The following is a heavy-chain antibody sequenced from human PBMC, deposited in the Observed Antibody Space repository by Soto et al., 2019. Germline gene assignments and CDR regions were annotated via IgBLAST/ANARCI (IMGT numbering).Heavy chain of an antibody. Sequence: PSETLSLTCTVSGGSISGYYWSWLRQPPGKGLEWIGYIYYSGSTNYNPSLKSRVTISVDTSKNQFSLKLSSVTAADTAVYYCARDGLSGSNNQYQWYGPWGQGTLVTVSS. V-gene: IGHV4-59*12. D-gene: IGHD3-10*01. CDR1: GGSISGYY. CDR2: IYYSGST. J-gene: IGHJ5*02. CDR3: ARDGLSGSNNQYQWYGP.